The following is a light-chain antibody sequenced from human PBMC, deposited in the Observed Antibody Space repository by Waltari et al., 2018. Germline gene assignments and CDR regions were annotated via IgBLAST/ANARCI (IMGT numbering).Light chain of an antibody. CDR1: QSISSY. CDR2: AAS. Sequence: DIQMTQSPSSLSASVGDRVTITCRASQSISSYLNWYQQKPGKAPKHLIYAASSLQSGVPSRFSGSGSGTDYTLTISSLQPEDCATYYCQQSYSTPFTFGPGTKVDIK. V-gene: IGKV1-39*01. CDR3: QQSYSTPFT. J-gene: IGKJ3*01.